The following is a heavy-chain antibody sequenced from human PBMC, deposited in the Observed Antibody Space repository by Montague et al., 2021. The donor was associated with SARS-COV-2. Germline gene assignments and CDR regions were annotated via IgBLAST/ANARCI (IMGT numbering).Heavy chain of an antibody. CDR1: SGSIRSGSYY. Sequence: TRSLTCSVSSGSIRSGSYYWTWIRQPAGKGLEWIGRIYTGGTTHYNPSLKSRVTISLDTSKNQFSLSLNSVTAADTAVYFCARDAGGAAAGKGRYFDLWGRGTLVTVSS. D-gene: IGHD6-13*01. CDR3: ARDAGGAAAGKGRYFDL. CDR2: IYTGGTT. J-gene: IGHJ2*01. V-gene: IGHV4-61*02.